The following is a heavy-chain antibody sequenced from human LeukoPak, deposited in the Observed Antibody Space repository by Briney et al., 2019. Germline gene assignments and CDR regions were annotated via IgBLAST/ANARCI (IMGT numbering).Heavy chain of an antibody. CDR2: INPNSGGT. CDR1: GYTFTGYY. D-gene: IGHD6-13*01. V-gene: IGHV1-2*02. Sequence: ASVKVSCKASGYTFTGYYMHWVRQAPGQRLEWMGWINPNSGGTNYAQKFQGRVTMTRDTSISTAYMELSRLRSDDTAVYYCARDGGVAAAAPNPRFDYWGQGTLVTVSS. CDR3: ARDGGVAAAAPNPRFDY. J-gene: IGHJ4*02.